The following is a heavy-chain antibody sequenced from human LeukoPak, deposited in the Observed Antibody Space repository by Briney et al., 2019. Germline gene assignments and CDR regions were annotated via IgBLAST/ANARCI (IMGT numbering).Heavy chain of an antibody. CDR2: INPNSGGT. J-gene: IGHJ4*02. Sequence: RASVKVSCQASGYTFTGYYMHWVRQAPGEGLEWMGWINPNSGGTNYAQKFPGRVTMTRDTSISTAYMELSRLRSDDTAVYYCARTRGLSTPFDYWGQGTLVTVSS. D-gene: IGHD2-2*01. V-gene: IGHV1-2*02. CDR1: GYTFTGYY. CDR3: ARTRGLSTPFDY.